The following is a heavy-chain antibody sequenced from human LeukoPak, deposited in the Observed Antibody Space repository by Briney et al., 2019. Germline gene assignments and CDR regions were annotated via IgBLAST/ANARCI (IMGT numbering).Heavy chain of an antibody. CDR2: INRKTGGT. D-gene: IGHD3-10*01. V-gene: IGHV1-2*02. CDR3: ARGGFGSGNYFNF. CDR1: LYTFTDYF. J-gene: IGHJ1*01. Sequence: ASVTDSCMAPLYTFTDYFIHGVRPAPGQVCARLGRINRKTGGTNPAQKFQGRLSMNTDTSMNTAYMELSGLRPDDTAIYYCARGGFGSGNYFNFWGQGTLISVSS.